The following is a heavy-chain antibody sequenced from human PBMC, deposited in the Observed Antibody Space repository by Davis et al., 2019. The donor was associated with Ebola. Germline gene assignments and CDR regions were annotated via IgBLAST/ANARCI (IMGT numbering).Heavy chain of an antibody. J-gene: IGHJ5*02. CDR3: ARSSSWYGWFDP. CDR2: ISSSGGST. V-gene: IGHV3-64*01. CDR1: GFTFSSYA. Sequence: PGGSLRLSCAASGFTFSSYAMHWVRQAPGKGLEYVSAISSSGGSTYYPNSVKGRFTISRDNSKNTLYLQMGSLRADDMAVYYCARSSSWYGWFDPWGQGTLVTVSS. D-gene: IGHD6-13*01.